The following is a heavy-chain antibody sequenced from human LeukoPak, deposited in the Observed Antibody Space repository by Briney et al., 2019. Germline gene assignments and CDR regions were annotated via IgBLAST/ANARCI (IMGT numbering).Heavy chain of an antibody. CDR2: ISGNGDIT. D-gene: IGHD2-15*01. CDR1: GFTFSSYA. Sequence: GGSLRLSCAASGFTFSSYAMSWVRQAPGKGLEWVSAISGNGDITYYADSVRGRFTISRDNSKNTLYLQMNSLRAEDTAVYYCARVKRDCSGGSCYSYDYWGQGTLVTVSS. J-gene: IGHJ4*02. CDR3: ARVKRDCSGGSCYSYDY. V-gene: IGHV3-23*01.